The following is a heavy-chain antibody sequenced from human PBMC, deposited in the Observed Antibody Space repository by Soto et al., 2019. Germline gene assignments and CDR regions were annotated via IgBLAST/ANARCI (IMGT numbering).Heavy chain of an antibody. Sequence: PGKGLESIANIYYDGSTYYNPSLKSRVTISVDTSSNQFSLDLRSVSAADTAVYFCARGVLGYTYGTFDSWGQGTLVTVFS. CDR3: ARGVLGYTYGTFDS. D-gene: IGHD5-18*01. J-gene: IGHJ4*02. V-gene: IGHV4-39*07. CDR2: IYYDGST.